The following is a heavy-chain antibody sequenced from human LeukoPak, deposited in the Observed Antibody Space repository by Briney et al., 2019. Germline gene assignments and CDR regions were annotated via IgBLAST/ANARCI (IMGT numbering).Heavy chain of an antibody. V-gene: IGHV4-4*07. Sequence: PSETLSLTSSVSARSIGNYYWSWIRQPAGKRPEWIVRIYSGSTNSNPPLRSRLSISVDTSKNQFFLNLYSVTAADTALYYCARAVYHNSASWYFDVWGPGTLVTVSS. CDR1: ARSIGNYY. CDR2: IYSGST. CDR3: ARAVYHNSASWYFDV. J-gene: IGHJ2*01. D-gene: IGHD3-22*01.